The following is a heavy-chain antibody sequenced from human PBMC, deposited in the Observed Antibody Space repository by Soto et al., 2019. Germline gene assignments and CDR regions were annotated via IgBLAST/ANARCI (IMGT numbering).Heavy chain of an antibody. Sequence: QVQLVQSGAEVKKPGASVKVSCKASGYTFTSYAMHWVRQAPGQRLEWMGWINAGNGNTKYSQKVQGRVTITRDTSASTAYMELSSLRSEDTAVYYCARDPYSSSWLYNWFDPWGQGTLVTVSS. J-gene: IGHJ5*02. CDR2: INAGNGNT. CDR3: ARDPYSSSWLYNWFDP. D-gene: IGHD6-13*01. CDR1: GYTFTSYA. V-gene: IGHV1-3*01.